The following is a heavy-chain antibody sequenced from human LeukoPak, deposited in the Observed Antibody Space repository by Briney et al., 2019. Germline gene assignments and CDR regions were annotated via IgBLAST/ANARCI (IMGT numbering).Heavy chain of an antibody. CDR3: ARVLGSYYYYGMDV. D-gene: IGHD3-10*02. Sequence: PGGSLRLSCAASGFTFSSYSMNWVRQAPGKRLEWVSSISSSSSYIYYADSVKGRFTISRDNAKNSLYLQMNSLRAEDTAVYYCARVLGSYYYYGMDVWGQGTTVTVSS. CDR2: ISSSSSYI. V-gene: IGHV3-21*01. J-gene: IGHJ6*02. CDR1: GFTFSSYS.